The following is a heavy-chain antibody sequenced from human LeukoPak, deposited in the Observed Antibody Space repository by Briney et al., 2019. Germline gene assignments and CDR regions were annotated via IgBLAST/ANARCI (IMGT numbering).Heavy chain of an antibody. CDR2: INHSGST. CDR3: ALEAGSYDILTGYSYYFDY. Sequence: SETLSPTCAVYGGSFSGYYWSWIRQPPGKGLEWIGEINHSGSTNYNPSLKSRVTISVDTSKNQFSLKLSSVTAADTAVYYCALEAGSYDILTGYSYYFDYWGQGTLVTVSS. V-gene: IGHV4-34*01. D-gene: IGHD3-9*01. J-gene: IGHJ4*02. CDR1: GGSFSGYY.